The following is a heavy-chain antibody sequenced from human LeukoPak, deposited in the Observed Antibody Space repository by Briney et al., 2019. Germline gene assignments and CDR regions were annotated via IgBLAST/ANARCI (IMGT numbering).Heavy chain of an antibody. Sequence: SETLSLTCTVSGGPISSYYWSWIRQPPGKGLEWIGYIYYSGSTNYNPSLKSRVTISVDTSKNQFSLKLSSVTAADTAVYYCARDEGSGYYFDYWGQGTLVTVSS. CDR2: IYYSGST. CDR1: GGPISSYY. CDR3: ARDEGSGYYFDY. D-gene: IGHD3-22*01. V-gene: IGHV4-59*12. J-gene: IGHJ4*02.